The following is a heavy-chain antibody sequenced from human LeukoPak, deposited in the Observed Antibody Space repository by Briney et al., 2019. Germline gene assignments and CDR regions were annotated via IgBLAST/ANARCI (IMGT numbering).Heavy chain of an antibody. D-gene: IGHD3-22*01. Sequence: LAGGSLRLSCAASGFTFSSYSMNWVRQAPGKGLEWVSYISSSSSTIYYADSVKGRFTISRDNAKNSLYLQMNSLRAAATAVFYCARDLHYYDSSGPRTSPCAFDIWGQGTMVTVSS. J-gene: IGHJ3*02. V-gene: IGHV3-48*04. CDR1: GFTFSSYS. CDR3: ARDLHYYDSSGPRTSPCAFDI. CDR2: ISSSSSTI.